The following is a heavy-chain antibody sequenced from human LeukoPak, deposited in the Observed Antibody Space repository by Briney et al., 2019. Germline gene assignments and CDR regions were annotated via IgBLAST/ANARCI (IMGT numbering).Heavy chain of an antibody. J-gene: IGHJ4*02. CDR1: GFAFTDYD. Sequence: GGSLRLSCAASGFAFTDYDMHWVRQATGGGLEWVSSIGKARDTYYADSVKGRFTISRESANNHFYLQMNSLRAGDTAVYFCASLGDSIYWGQGTLVTVSS. D-gene: IGHD1-26*01. CDR2: IGKARDT. V-gene: IGHV3-13*01. CDR3: ASLGDSIY.